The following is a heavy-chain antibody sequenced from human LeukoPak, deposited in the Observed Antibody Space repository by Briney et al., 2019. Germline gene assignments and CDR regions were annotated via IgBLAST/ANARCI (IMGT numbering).Heavy chain of an antibody. Sequence: TSETLSLTCTVSGGSISGDHWSWIRQAPGKGLEWIGYIDNSGNTTYSPSLRGRVTISVDTSKNQSSLKLSSVTAADTAVYYCARGASSGWYPLYYYYMDVWGKGTTVTVSS. CDR2: IDNSGNT. CDR3: ARGASSGWYPLYYYYMDV. J-gene: IGHJ6*03. CDR1: GGSISGDH. V-gene: IGHV4-59*12. D-gene: IGHD6-19*01.